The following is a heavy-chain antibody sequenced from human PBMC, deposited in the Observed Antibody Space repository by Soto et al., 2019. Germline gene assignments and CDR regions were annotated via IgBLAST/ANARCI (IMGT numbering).Heavy chain of an antibody. D-gene: IGHD2-21*02. J-gene: IGHJ6*02. V-gene: IGHV4-59*01. Sequence: SETLSLTCTVSGGSISPYYWSWIRQAPGKGLEWIGYIYYSGSTNYNPSLKSRVTISVDTSKNQFSLKLNSVTAADTAVYYCARDLWGYCGTDCYPLDVWGQGTTVTVSS. CDR2: IYYSGST. CDR1: GGSISPYY. CDR3: ARDLWGYCGTDCYPLDV.